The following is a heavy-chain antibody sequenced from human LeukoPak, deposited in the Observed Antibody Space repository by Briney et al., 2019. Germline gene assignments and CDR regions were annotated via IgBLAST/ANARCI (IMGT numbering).Heavy chain of an antibody. J-gene: IGHJ5*02. CDR1: GFTISTHG. V-gene: IGHV3-30*18. CDR3: AKDWGSSGWYNYFDP. CDR2: IAYHGNSE. Sequence: PGGSLRLSCVVSGFTISTHGMHWVRQAPGKGPEWVAMIAYHGNSEYYGDSIKGRFTISRDDSKNTLYLQMGSLRVEDTAVYHCAKDWGSSGWYNYFDPWGQGTLVTVSS. D-gene: IGHD6-19*01.